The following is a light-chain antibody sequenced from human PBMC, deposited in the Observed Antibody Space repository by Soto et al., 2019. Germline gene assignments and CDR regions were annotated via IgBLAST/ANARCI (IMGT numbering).Light chain of an antibody. CDR1: SSDVGGYNY. J-gene: IGLJ1*01. Sequence: QSVLTQPASVSGSPGQSITISCTGTSSDVGGYNYVSWYQQHPGKAPKLMIYEVSNRPSGVSNRFSGSKSGSTASLTISGLQAEDEADYYCSSYTSSSTLKVFGTGTKLTVL. V-gene: IGLV2-14*01. CDR3: SSYTSSSTLKV. CDR2: EVS.